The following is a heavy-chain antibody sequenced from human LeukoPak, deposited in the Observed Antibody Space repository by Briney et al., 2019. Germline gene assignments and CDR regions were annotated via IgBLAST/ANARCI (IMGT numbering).Heavy chain of an antibody. D-gene: IGHD2-2*01. J-gene: IGHJ5*02. CDR3: ARGCIVVVPAAGFDP. V-gene: IGHV4-34*01. CDR1: GGSFSGYC. Sequence: SETLSLTCAVYGGSFSGYCWSWIRQPPGKGLEWIGEINHSGSTNYNPSLKSRVTISVDTSKNQFSLKLSSVTAADTAAYYCARGCIVVVPAAGFDPWGQGTLVTVSS. CDR2: INHSGST.